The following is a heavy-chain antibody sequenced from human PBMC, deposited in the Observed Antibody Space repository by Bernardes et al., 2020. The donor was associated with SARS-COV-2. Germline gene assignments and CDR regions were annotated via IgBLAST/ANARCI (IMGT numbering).Heavy chain of an antibody. J-gene: IGHJ4*02. Sequence: ASVKVSCKASGYTFTSYGISWVRQAPGQGLEWMGWISAYNGNTNYAQKLQGRVTMTTDTSTSTAYMELRSLRSDDTAVYYCARDLIDCSGGSCYQNPTGYWGQGTLVTVSS. CDR3: ARDLIDCSGGSCYQNPTGY. CDR2: ISAYNGNT. CDR1: GYTFTSYG. D-gene: IGHD2-15*01. V-gene: IGHV1-18*01.